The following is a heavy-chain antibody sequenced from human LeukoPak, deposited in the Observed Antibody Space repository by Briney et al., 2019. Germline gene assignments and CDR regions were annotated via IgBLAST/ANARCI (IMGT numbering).Heavy chain of an antibody. V-gene: IGHV4-59*08. CDR3: ARHTSNSNYSPWRVLDN. Sequence: SETLSLTCTVSRGSITGYYWSWIRQPPGKGLEWIGYIYHSGTTNYNPSLKSRVIMSVDTSKNHFSLKLYSVTAADAAIYYCARHTSNSNYSPWRVLDNWGQGTLVTVSS. D-gene: IGHD1-7*01. J-gene: IGHJ4*02. CDR2: IYHSGTT. CDR1: RGSITGYY.